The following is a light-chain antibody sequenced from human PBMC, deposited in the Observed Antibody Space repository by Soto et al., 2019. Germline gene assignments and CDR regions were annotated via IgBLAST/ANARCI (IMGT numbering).Light chain of an antibody. J-gene: IGKJ3*01. Sequence: EIVLTQSPGTLSLSPGEGATLSCRASQTFSSSYLAWYQQKPGQAPSLLIYDVSRRPTGIPDRFSGSGSGTHFTLTISRLEPEDFAVYYCHHYGPSGVTFGPGTKVDIK. CDR1: QTFSSSY. V-gene: IGKV3-20*01. CDR3: HHYGPSGVT. CDR2: DVS.